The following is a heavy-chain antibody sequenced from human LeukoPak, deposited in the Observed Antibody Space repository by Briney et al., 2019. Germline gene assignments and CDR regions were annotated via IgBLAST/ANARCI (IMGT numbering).Heavy chain of an antibody. J-gene: IGHJ5*02. CDR3: TREGDYYGSGSPGSFDP. CDR2: IFHSGST. CDR1: GYSISSGYY. V-gene: IGHV4-38-2*02. D-gene: IGHD3-10*01. Sequence: SETLSLTCTVSGYSISSGYYWGWIRQPPGKGLEWIGYIFHSGSTYYNPSLKNRVTISVDRSKNQFSLKLTSVTAADTAVYYCTREGDYYGSGSPGSFDPWGQGTLVTVSS.